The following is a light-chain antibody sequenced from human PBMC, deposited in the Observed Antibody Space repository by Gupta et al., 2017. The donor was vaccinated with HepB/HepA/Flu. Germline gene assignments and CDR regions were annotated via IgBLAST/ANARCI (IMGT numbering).Light chain of an antibody. J-gene: IGKJ3*01. Sequence: DTVMTQTPLFLLVTPGEPASISCRSSQSRWESDDGNTYLDWYLQKPGLSPQLLISTDSSRACGVPDRFSGSGSGTDFTLKITSVEAEDVGVYYCKQRREFPLTFGPGTKVDIK. CDR2: TDS. CDR1: QSRWESDDGNTY. CDR3: KQRREFPLT. V-gene: IGKV2-40*01.